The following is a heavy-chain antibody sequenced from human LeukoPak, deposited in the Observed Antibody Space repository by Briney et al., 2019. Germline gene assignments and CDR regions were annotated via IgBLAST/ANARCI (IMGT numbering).Heavy chain of an antibody. D-gene: IGHD3-3*01. J-gene: IGHJ4*02. CDR3: AKVKFLEWLLGPDY. CDR1: GFTFSSYG. Sequence: PGGSLRLSCAASGFTFSSYGMPWVRQAPGKGLEWVAVISYDGSNKYYADSVKGRFTISRDNSKNTLYLQMNSLRAEDTAVYYCAKVKFLEWLLGPDYWGQGTLVTVSS. V-gene: IGHV3-30*18. CDR2: ISYDGSNK.